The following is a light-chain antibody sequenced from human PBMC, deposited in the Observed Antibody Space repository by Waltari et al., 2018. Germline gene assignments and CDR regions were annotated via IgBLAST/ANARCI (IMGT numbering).Light chain of an antibody. CDR3: QSYDSSLSGNVV. J-gene: IGLJ2*01. CDR1: SSNLGAGYD. Sequence: QSVLTQPPSVSGAPGQRVTISCTGSSSNLGAGYDVPWYQQLPGTAPKLLIYGNSNRPSGVPDRFSGSKSGTSASLAITGLQAEDEADYYCQSYDSSLSGNVVFGGGTKLTVL. V-gene: IGLV1-40*01. CDR2: GNS.